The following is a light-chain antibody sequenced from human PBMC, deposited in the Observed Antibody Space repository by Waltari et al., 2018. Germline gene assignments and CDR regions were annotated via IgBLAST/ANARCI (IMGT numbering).Light chain of an antibody. V-gene: IGLV3-19*01. Sequence: SSDLTQDPAVSVALGQTVRITCQGDILRTYYGNWCRQKPGQPPELVIYGKNNRPSGSPDRFPASSSGNTASLIITGAQAEDEADYYCSSRELSGHVGFGGGTRLTVL. J-gene: IGLJ2*01. CDR3: SSRELSGHVG. CDR1: ILRTYY. CDR2: GKN.